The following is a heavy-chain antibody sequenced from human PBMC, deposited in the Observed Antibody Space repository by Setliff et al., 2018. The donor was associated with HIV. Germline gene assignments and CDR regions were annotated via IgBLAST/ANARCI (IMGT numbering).Heavy chain of an antibody. CDR3: ASSRPPDDSSGFLDH. Sequence: PGGSLRLSCAASGFTFSTSWMTWVRQAPGQGPEWVANIKGDGSAEYYVDSAKGRFTISRDNAKNSLYLQMNSLRAEDTAIYYCASSRPPDDSSGFLDHWGQGTLVTVSS. V-gene: IGHV3-7*03. J-gene: IGHJ4*02. CDR2: IKGDGSAE. D-gene: IGHD3-22*01. CDR1: GFTFSTSW.